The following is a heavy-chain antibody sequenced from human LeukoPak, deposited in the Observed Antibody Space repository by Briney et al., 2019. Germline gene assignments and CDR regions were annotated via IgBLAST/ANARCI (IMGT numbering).Heavy chain of an antibody. CDR1: GFTFSDYY. J-gene: IGHJ4*02. Sequence: GGSLRLSCAASGFTFSDYYMSWIRQAPGKGLEWVSYISSSGSTIYYADSVKGRFTISRDNAKNSLYLQMNSLRAEDTAVYYCAKEGAKMATRPIDYWGQGTLVTVSS. CDR2: ISSSGSTI. CDR3: AKEGAKMATRPIDY. V-gene: IGHV3-11*01. D-gene: IGHD5-24*01.